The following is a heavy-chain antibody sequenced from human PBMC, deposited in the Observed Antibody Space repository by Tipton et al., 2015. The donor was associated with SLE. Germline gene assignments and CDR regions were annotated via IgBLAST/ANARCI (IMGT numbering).Heavy chain of an antibody. V-gene: IGHV4-61*02. CDR2: IYTSGST. D-gene: IGHD5-24*01. CDR3: ARDGYNSNY. Sequence: TLSLTCTVSGGSISSGSYYWSWIRQPAGKGLEWIGRIYTSGSTNYNPSLKSRVTISVDMSKNQFSLKLGSVTAADTAVYFCARDGYNSNYWGQGTLVTVSS. CDR1: GGSISSGSYY. J-gene: IGHJ4*02.